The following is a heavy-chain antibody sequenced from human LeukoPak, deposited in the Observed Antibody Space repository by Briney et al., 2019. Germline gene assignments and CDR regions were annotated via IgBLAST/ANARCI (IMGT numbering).Heavy chain of an antibody. V-gene: IGHV1-69*13. CDR3: ARDLYCSSTSCSEYFQH. D-gene: IGHD2-2*01. J-gene: IGHJ1*01. Sequence: SVKVSCKASGGTFSSYAISWVRQAPGQGLEWMGGIIPIFGTANYAQKFQGRVTITADESTSTACMELSSLRSEDTAVYYCARDLYCSSTSCSEYFQHWGQGTLVTVSS. CDR1: GGTFSSYA. CDR2: IIPIFGTA.